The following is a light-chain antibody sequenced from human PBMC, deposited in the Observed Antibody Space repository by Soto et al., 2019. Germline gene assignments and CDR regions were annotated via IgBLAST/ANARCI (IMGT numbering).Light chain of an antibody. CDR2: AAS. Sequence: DIQMTQSPSSLSASVGDRVTITCRASQTISTYLNWYQQKPGKAPKLLIYAASSLQSGVPSRFSGSGSGTDFTLTISSLQPEDFGTYYCQQSYSLTFGHGTKVDIK. V-gene: IGKV1-39*01. J-gene: IGKJ3*01. CDR1: QTISTY. CDR3: QQSYSLT.